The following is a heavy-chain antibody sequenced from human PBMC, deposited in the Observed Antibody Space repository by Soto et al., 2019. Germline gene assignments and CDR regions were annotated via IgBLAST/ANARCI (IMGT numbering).Heavy chain of an antibody. J-gene: IGHJ3*02. V-gene: IGHV3-23*01. CDR2: IVVSDGVT. CDR1: GFAFSSYA. CDR3: AKEGQQLDI. D-gene: IGHD6-13*01. Sequence: GGSLRLSCAASGFAFSSYAMTWVRQAPGKGLEWVSVIVVSDGVTYYADSVKGRFTISRDNSKNTLYLQMNSLRAEDTAVYYCAKEGQQLDIWGQGTMVTVSS.